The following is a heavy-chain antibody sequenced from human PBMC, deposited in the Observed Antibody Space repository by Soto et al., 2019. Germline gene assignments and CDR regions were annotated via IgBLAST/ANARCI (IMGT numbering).Heavy chain of an antibody. CDR3: ASETSSGTSDY. Sequence: PGGSLRLSCAASEFTFSSYWMIWVRQAPGKGLEWVANIKQDGSERYYVDSVKGRFTISRDNAKNSLFLQMNSLRADDTAVYYCASETSSGTSDYWGQGTLVTVSS. J-gene: IGHJ4*02. D-gene: IGHD1-26*01. CDR2: IKQDGSER. CDR1: EFTFSSYW. V-gene: IGHV3-7*03.